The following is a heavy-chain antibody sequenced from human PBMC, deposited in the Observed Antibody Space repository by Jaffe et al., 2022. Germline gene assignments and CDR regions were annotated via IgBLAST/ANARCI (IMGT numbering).Heavy chain of an antibody. V-gene: IGHV1-8*01. D-gene: IGHD2-8*02. Sequence: QVQLVQSGAEVKKPGASVKVSCKASGYTFTSYDINWVRQATGQGLEWMGWMNPNSGNTGYAQKFQGRVTMTRNTSISTAYMELSSLRSEDTAVYYCARGLLGYCTGGVCYLPGWFDPWGQGTLVTVSS. CDR3: ARGLLGYCTGGVCYLPGWFDP. CDR2: MNPNSGNT. J-gene: IGHJ5*02. CDR1: GYTFTSYD.